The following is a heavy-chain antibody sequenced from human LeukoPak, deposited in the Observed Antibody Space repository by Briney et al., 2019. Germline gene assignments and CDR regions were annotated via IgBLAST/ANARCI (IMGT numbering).Heavy chain of an antibody. V-gene: IGHV3-20*04. Sequence: PGGSLRLSCAASGFNFDDYGMSWVRQAPGKGLEWVSALTWNAGSTGYADSVKGRFIISRDNAKNSLYLQMNSLRAEDTALYYCVRFVDYCDSSGYSYFDYWGQGTLVTVSS. CDR1: GFNFDDYG. CDR3: VRFVDYCDSSGYSYFDY. J-gene: IGHJ4*02. CDR2: LTWNAGST. D-gene: IGHD3-22*01.